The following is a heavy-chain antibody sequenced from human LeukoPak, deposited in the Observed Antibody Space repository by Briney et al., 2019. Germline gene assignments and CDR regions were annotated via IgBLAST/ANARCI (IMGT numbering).Heavy chain of an antibody. CDR3: ASAHRPGATEVTPKSAFDI. D-gene: IGHD4-23*01. CDR1: GGSISSSSYY. CDR2: IYYSGST. J-gene: IGHJ3*02. Sequence: SETLSLTCTVSGGSISSSSYYWGWIRQPPGKGLEWIGSIYYSGSTYSNPSLKSQVTIAVYTSKNQFSLKLSSVTAADTAVYYCASAHRPGATEVTPKSAFDIWGQGRKVTVSS. V-gene: IGHV4-39*01.